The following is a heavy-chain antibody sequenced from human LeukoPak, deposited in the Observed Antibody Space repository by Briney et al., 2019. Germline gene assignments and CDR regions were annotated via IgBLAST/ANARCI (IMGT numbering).Heavy chain of an antibody. J-gene: IGHJ6*02. CDR2: INRDGSTT. CDR1: GFTFSSYW. D-gene: IGHD3-3*01. CDR3: AKDLSAGYYGMDV. Sequence: GGSLRLSCAASGFTFSSYWMQWVRQAPGKGLVWVSRINRDGSTTDYADSVKGRFTISRDNSKNTLYLQMNSLRAEDTAVYYCAKDLSAGYYGMDVWGQGTTVTVSS. V-gene: IGHV3-74*01.